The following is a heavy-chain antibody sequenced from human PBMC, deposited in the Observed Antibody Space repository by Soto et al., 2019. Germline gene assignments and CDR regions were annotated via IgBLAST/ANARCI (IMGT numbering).Heavy chain of an antibody. J-gene: IGHJ4*02. CDR3: ARCSGSDTNFDY. Sequence: GGSLRLSCAASVFTFSSYWMSWVRQAPGKGLEWVANIKQDGSEKYYVDSVKGRFTISRDNAKNSLYLQMNSLRAEDTAVYYCARCSGSDTNFDYWGQGTLVTVSS. V-gene: IGHV3-7*03. D-gene: IGHD1-26*01. CDR2: IKQDGSEK. CDR1: VFTFSSYW.